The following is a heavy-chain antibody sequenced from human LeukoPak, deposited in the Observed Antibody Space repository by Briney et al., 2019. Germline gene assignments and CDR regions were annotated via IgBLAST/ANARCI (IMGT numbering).Heavy chain of an antibody. CDR2: ISSSSSYI. V-gene: IGHV3-21*01. D-gene: IGHD5-24*01. J-gene: IGHJ4*02. Sequence: TPGGSLRLSCAASGFTFSSYSMNWVRQGPGKGLEWVSSISSSSSYIYYADSMKGRFTISRDNAKNSLYLQMSSLRAEDTAVYYCARGRGRWRWLQFPDYWGQGTLVTVSS. CDR1: GFTFSSYS. CDR3: ARGRGRWRWLQFPDY.